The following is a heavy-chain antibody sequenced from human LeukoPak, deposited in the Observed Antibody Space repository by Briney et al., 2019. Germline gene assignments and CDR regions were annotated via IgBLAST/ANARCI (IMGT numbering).Heavy chain of an antibody. CDR3: ARAPPPYCSSTSCYQTYYYYGMDV. J-gene: IGHJ6*02. D-gene: IGHD2-2*01. Sequence: ASVKVSCKASGYTFTSYYMHWVRQAPGQGLEWMGIINPSGGSTSYAQKFQGRVTMTRGTSTSTVYMELSSLRSEDTAVYYCARAPPPYCSSTSCYQTYYYYGMDVWGQGTTVTVSS. CDR2: INPSGGST. CDR1: GYTFTSYY. V-gene: IGHV1-46*01.